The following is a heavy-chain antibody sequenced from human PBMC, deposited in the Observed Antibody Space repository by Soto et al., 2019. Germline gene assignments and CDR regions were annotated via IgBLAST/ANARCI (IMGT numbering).Heavy chain of an antibody. Sequence: QVQLVESGGGVVQPGRSLRLSCAASGFSFRYYGMHWVRQAPGKGLEWVALISYDGSDEYYADSVKGRFTISRDNSNNTLYLQMNSPKSEDTAVYYCAKDRRDYGGNIFDYWCQGTVVTVSS. V-gene: IGHV3-30*18. CDR2: ISYDGSDE. D-gene: IGHD4-17*01. CDR1: GFSFRYYG. CDR3: AKDRRDYGGNIFDY. J-gene: IGHJ4*02.